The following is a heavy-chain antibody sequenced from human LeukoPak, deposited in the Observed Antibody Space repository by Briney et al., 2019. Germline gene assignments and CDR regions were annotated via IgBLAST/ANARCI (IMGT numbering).Heavy chain of an antibody. Sequence: SVKVSCKASGGTFSSYAISWVRQAPGQGLEWTGGIIPIFGTANYAQKFQGRVTITADESTSTAYMELSSLRSEDTAVYYCARTEYSNERFSYYYYYMDVWGKGTTVTVSS. CDR3: ARTEYSNERFSYYYYYMDV. D-gene: IGHD6-6*01. J-gene: IGHJ6*03. CDR1: GGTFSSYA. V-gene: IGHV1-69*13. CDR2: IIPIFGTA.